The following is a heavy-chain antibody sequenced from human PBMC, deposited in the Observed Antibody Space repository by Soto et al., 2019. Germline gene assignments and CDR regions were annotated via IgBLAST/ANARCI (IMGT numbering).Heavy chain of an antibody. Sequence: QVQLQESGPRLVKPSEPLFLTCAVSGYSISSGYYWGWIRQPPGKGLEWVWSIYHSGSTYINPSLSGRVTITVDTCKNQSALMLSFVTDADTAVYYCAVLEGVGAAWAFDYWGQGPMVTVSS. V-gene: IGHV4-38-2*01. CDR3: AVLEGVGAAWAFDY. CDR1: GYSISSGYY. CDR2: IYHSGST. D-gene: IGHD2-15*01. J-gene: IGHJ3*01.